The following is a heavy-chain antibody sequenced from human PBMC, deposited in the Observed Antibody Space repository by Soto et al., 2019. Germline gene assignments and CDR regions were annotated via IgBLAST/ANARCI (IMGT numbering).Heavy chain of an antibody. CDR2: MNPNSGIT. Sequence: GASVKVSCKASGYTFTSYDINWVLQATGQGLEWMGWMNPNSGITDYAQKFQGRLTMTADNSMSTAYMELSSLRSEDTAVYYCARDPNYPAGSSPICWGQGTLVTVSS. V-gene: IGHV1-8*01. J-gene: IGHJ4*02. D-gene: IGHD6-13*01. CDR3: ARDPNYPAGSSPIC. CDR1: GYTFTSYD.